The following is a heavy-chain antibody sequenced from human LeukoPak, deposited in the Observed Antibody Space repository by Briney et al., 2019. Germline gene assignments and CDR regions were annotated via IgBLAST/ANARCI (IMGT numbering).Heavy chain of an antibody. CDR2: IYYSGST. J-gene: IGHJ4*02. Sequence: SETLSLTCTVSGGSVSSGSYYWSWIRQPPGKGLEWIGYIYYSGSTNYNLSLKSRVTISVDTSKNQFSLKLSSVTAADTAVYYCARTIYDFWSGYSLDYWGQGTLVTVSS. D-gene: IGHD3-3*01. CDR3: ARTIYDFWSGYSLDY. CDR1: GGSVSSGSYY. V-gene: IGHV4-61*01.